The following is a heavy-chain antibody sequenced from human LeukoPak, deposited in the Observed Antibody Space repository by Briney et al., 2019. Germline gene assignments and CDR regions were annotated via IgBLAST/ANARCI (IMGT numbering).Heavy chain of an antibody. Sequence: GGSLRLSCEVSGFTFSSYGMHWVRQAPGKGLEWMAYIRNDGSYEYYADSVKGRFTISRENAKNSLYLQMNSLRAGDTAVYYCARDQSYVWGSNDAFDIWGQGTMVTVSS. CDR2: IRNDGSYE. V-gene: IGHV3-30*02. D-gene: IGHD3-16*01. CDR1: GFTFSSYG. CDR3: ARDQSYVWGSNDAFDI. J-gene: IGHJ3*02.